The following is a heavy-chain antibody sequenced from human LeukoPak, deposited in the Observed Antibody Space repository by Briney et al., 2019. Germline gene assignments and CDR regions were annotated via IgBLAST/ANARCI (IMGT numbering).Heavy chain of an antibody. Sequence: SETLSLTCTVSGGSISSYYWSWIRQPAGKGLEWIGRIYTSGSTNYNPSLKSRVTISVDTSKNQFSLKLTSVTAADTAVYFCARDRSLRWSYAFDVWGQGTMVTVSS. CDR1: GGSISSYY. J-gene: IGHJ3*01. CDR2: IYTSGST. D-gene: IGHD4-23*01. CDR3: ARDRSLRWSYAFDV. V-gene: IGHV4-4*07.